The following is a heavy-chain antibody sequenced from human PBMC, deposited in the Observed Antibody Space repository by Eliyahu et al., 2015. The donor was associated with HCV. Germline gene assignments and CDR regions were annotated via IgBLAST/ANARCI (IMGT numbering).Heavy chain of an antibody. CDR2: XYYSGST. V-gene: IGHV4-39*01. Sequence: QLQLQESGPGLVKPSETLSLTCXVSXGSIXSSXYYWGWIRQPPGKGLEWXGSXYYSGSTYYNPSXKSRVTISVDTSKNQFSLKLSSVTAADTAVYYCAGGPDYDILTGYPTLNWFDPWGQGTLVTVSS. CDR1: XGSIXSSXYY. CDR3: AGGPDYDILTGYPTLNWFDP. J-gene: IGHJ5*02. D-gene: IGHD3-9*01.